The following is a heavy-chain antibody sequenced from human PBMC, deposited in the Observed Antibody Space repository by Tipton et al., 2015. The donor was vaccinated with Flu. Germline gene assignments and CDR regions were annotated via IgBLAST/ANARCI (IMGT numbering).Heavy chain of an antibody. Sequence: TLSLTCTVSGGCISYYYWNWIRQPPGKGLEWIGFSYYSGSTSYNPSLKSRVTISVDTSRNQFSLNLKSVTAADTAVYYCARDRGWPASLDYWGQEIPVTVSS. V-gene: IGHV4-59*01. CDR1: GGCISYYY. D-gene: IGHD3-10*01. CDR3: ARDRGWPASLDY. CDR2: SYYSGST. J-gene: IGHJ4*02.